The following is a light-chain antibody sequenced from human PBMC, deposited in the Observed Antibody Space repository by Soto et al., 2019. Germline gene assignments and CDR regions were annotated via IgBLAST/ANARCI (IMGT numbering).Light chain of an antibody. Sequence: DIQMTQSPSSLSASEGDRVTITCRASQGISNYLAWYQQKPGKVPKLLIYAASTLQSGVPSRLSGSGSATDFTLTISSLQPEDVATYYCQKYNSAPWTFGQGTKVEIK. J-gene: IGKJ1*01. CDR1: QGISNY. CDR3: QKYNSAPWT. CDR2: AAS. V-gene: IGKV1-27*01.